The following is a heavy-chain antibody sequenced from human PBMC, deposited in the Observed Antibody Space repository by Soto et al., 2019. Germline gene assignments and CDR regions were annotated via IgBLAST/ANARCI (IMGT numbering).Heavy chain of an antibody. CDR3: ASPRQGNYDFLSGYYALDY. D-gene: IGHD3-3*01. CDR1: GASISSSRSY. V-gene: IGHV4-39*01. CDR2: FYYTGGT. Sequence: XETLSLTCTVSGASISSSRSYWGWVRQPPGTGLEWIVSFYYTGGTYSTYYNPSLKSRVTISVDTSKSQFSLNLRSVTAADTAVYYCASPRQGNYDFLSGYYALDYWGQGTLVTVSS. J-gene: IGHJ4*02.